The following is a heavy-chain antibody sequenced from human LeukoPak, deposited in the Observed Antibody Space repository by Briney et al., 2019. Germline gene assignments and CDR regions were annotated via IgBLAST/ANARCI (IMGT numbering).Heavy chain of an antibody. CDR1: GYSINNGYY. Sequence: PSETLSLTCAVSGYSINNGYYWGWVRQPPGTGLEWIGSISHSGRTYYNSSLQSRLTITRETSMNQFSLTLRSVTAADTAVYYCTRDPESRGGYGGQGTLVTVSS. CDR2: ISHSGRT. D-gene: IGHD2-2*01. CDR3: TRDPESRGGY. J-gene: IGHJ4*02. V-gene: IGHV4-38-2*02.